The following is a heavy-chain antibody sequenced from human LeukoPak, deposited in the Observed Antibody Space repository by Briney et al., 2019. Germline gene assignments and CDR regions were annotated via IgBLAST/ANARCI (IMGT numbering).Heavy chain of an antibody. CDR3: AKDGIMVVAATPVDY. CDR1: GFTFSSYA. CDR2: ISGSGGST. Sequence: GSLRLSCAASGFTFSSYAMSWVRQAPGKGLEWVSAISGSGGSTYYADSVKGRFTISRDNSKNTLYLQMNSLRAEDTAVYYCAKDGIMVVAATPVDYWGQGTLVTVSS. D-gene: IGHD2-15*01. V-gene: IGHV3-23*01. J-gene: IGHJ4*02.